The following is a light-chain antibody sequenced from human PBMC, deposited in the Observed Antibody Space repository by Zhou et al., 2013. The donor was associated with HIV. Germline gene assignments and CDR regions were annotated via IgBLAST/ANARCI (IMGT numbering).Light chain of an antibody. CDR2: EVS. CDR3: MQGTHWPPWT. Sequence: DVVMTQSPLSLPVTLGQPASISCRSSQSLLYNDRNTYLNWFHQRPGQSPRRLIYEVSTRDSGVPDRFSGSGSGTDFTLKISRVEAEDVGVYYCMQGTHWPPWTFGQGTRVEIK. CDR1: QSLLYNDRNTY. J-gene: IGKJ1*01. V-gene: IGKV2-30*01.